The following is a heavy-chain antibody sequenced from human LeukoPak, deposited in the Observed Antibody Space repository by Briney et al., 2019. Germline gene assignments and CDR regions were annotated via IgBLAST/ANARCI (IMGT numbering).Heavy chain of an antibody. CDR2: ISGRGDST. Sequence: GGSLRLSCEASGFTFDIHAMTWVRQGPGKGLEWASTISGRGDSTSYADSVKGRFTISRDNSKNTLYLQMNSLRAEDTAVYYCARDYSSSWYSPPDDYWGQGTLVTVSS. CDR1: GFTFDIHA. D-gene: IGHD6-13*01. V-gene: IGHV3-23*01. J-gene: IGHJ4*02. CDR3: ARDYSSSWYSPPDDY.